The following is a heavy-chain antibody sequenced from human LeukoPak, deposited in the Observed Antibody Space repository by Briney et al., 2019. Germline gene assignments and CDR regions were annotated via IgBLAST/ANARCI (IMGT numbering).Heavy chain of an antibody. CDR3: ATGASGSWDF. CDR1: GFTFSRSW. D-gene: IGHD6-13*01. Sequence: PGGSLRLSWAASGFTFSRSWMSWVRQPPGKGLEWVANISPDGSTKYHMDSVKGRFTISRDHAKDSLYLEMSRLRDDDTAMYYCATGASGSWDFGGQGTLVTVSS. CDR2: ISPDGSTK. V-gene: IGHV3-7*03. J-gene: IGHJ4*02.